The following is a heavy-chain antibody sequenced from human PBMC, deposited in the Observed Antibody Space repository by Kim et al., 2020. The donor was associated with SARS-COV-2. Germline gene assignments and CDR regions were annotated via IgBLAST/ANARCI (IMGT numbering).Heavy chain of an antibody. V-gene: IGHV3-49*03. J-gene: IGHJ3*02. D-gene: IGHD2-21*01. Sequence: GGSLRLSCTASGFTFGDYAMSWFRQAPGKGLEWVGFIRSKAYGGTTEYAASVKGRFTISRDDSKSIAYLQMNSLKTEDTAVYYCTRQQATYCGGDCYSGGPFDIWGQGTMVTVSS. CDR1: GFTFGDYA. CDR2: IRSKAYGGTT. CDR3: TRQQATYCGGDCYSGGPFDI.